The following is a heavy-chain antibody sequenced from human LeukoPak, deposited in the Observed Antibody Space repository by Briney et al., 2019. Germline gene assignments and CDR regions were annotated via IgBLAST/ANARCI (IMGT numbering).Heavy chain of an antibody. V-gene: IGHV3-48*02. Sequence: PGGSLRLSCTVSEFIFSSYDMSWVRQAPGKGLEWISFISSDSGTLYYADSVKGRFTISRDNAANSLYLQMNNLRDEDTAVYYCARRDPFDYWGQGTMVTVSS. CDR3: ARRDPFDY. CDR1: EFIFSSYD. J-gene: IGHJ4*02. CDR2: ISSDSGTL.